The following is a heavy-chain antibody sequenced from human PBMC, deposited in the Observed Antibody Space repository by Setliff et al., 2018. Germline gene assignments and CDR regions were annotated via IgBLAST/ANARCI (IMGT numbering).Heavy chain of an antibody. J-gene: IGHJ3*02. CDR2: IYYSGST. D-gene: IGHD1-26*01. Sequence: SETLSLTCTVSGGPISDIGYYWGWIRQSPGKGLEWIATIYYSGSTYYNPSLNSRVTMSVDTSKNQFSLKLTSVSAADTAVYYCARWGENSGRPDWRAFDIWGQGTMVTVSS. V-gene: IGHV4-39*07. CDR3: ARWGENSGRPDWRAFDI. CDR1: GGPISDIGYY.